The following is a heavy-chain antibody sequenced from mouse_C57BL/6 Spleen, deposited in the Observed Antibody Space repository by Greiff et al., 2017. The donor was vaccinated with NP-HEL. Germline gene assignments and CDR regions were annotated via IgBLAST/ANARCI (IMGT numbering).Heavy chain of an antibody. Sequence: QVQLQQPGAELVRPGTSVKLSCKASGYTFTSYWMHWVKQRPGQGLEWIGVIDPSDSYTNYNQKFKGKATLTVDTSSSTAYMQLSSLTSEDSAVYYCASYYYGSSPLDWWGQGTTLTVSS. D-gene: IGHD1-1*01. J-gene: IGHJ2*01. CDR3: ASYYYGSSPLDW. V-gene: IGHV1-59*01. CDR1: GYTFTSYW. CDR2: IDPSDSYT.